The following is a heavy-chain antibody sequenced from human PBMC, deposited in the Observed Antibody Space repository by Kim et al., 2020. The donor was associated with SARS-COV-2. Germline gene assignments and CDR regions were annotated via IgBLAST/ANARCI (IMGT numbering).Heavy chain of an antibody. CDR2: IYSGGTT. CDR1: GLSVSRNY. J-gene: IGHJ3*01. CDR3: ARVVRNFYDSSGYIWDGFDV. V-gene: IGHV3-53*01. D-gene: IGHD3-22*01. Sequence: GGSLRLSCAASGLSVSRNYMTWVRQAPGKGLEWVSGIYSGGTTYYADSVEGRFSISRDNSKNTVYLQVNSLRAEDTAVYYCARVVRNFYDSSGYIWDGFDVWGQGTMVTAS.